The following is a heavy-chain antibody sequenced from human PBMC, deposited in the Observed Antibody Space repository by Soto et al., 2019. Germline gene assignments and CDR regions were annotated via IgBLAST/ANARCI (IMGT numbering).Heavy chain of an antibody. CDR2: ISGSGGST. V-gene: IGHV3-23*01. CDR1: GFTFSSYA. J-gene: IGHJ6*03. CDR3: AKHFRDYYYYYYMDV. Sequence: EVQLLESGGGLVQPGGSLRLSCAASGFTFSSYAVTWVHQAPGWGLEWVSAISGSGGSTYYADSVKGRFTISRDNSKNTLYLQMNSLRAEDTAVYYCAKHFRDYYYYYYMDVWGKGTTVTVSS.